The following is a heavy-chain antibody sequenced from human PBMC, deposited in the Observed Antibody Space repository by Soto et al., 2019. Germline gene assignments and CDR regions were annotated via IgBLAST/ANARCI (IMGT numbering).Heavy chain of an antibody. J-gene: IGHJ3*02. D-gene: IGHD6-13*01. CDR3: AGVGYSSSWYLGGAFDI. V-gene: IGHV3-48*02. CDR1: GFTFSSYS. CDR2: ISSSSSTI. Sequence: ESGGGLVQPGGSLRLSCAASGFTFSSYSMNWVRQAPGKGLEWVSYISSSSSTIYYADSVKGRFTISRDNAKNSLYLQMNSLRDEDTAVYYCAGVGYSSSWYLGGAFDIWGQGTMVTVSS.